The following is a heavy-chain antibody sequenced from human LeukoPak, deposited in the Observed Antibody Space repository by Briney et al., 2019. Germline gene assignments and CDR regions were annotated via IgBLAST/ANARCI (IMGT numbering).Heavy chain of an antibody. CDR2: ISYDGSNK. V-gene: IGHV3-30*01. J-gene: IGHJ3*01. CDR1: GFTFSSYA. Sequence: GGSLRLSCAASGFTFSSYAMHWVRQAPGKGLEWVAVISYDGSNKYYADSVKGRFTISRDNSKNTLYLQMNSLRAEDTAVYYCARGRGYYDSSGYLLGWGQGTMVTVSS. D-gene: IGHD3-22*01. CDR3: ARGRGYYDSSGYLLG.